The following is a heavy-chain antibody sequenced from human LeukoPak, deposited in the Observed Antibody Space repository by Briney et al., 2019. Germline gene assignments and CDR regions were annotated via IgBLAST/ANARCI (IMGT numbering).Heavy chain of an antibody. D-gene: IGHD6-13*01. CDR3: ARDQLRDSSSWYPPEGFDY. CDR1: GYTFTSYG. CDR2: ISAYNGNT. V-gene: IGHV1-18*01. Sequence: ASVKVSCKASGYTFTSYGISWVRQAPGQGLEWMGWISAYNGNTNYAQKLQGRVTMTTDTSTSTAYMELRSLRSDDTAVYYCARDQLRDSSSWYPPEGFDYWGQGTLVTVSS. J-gene: IGHJ4*02.